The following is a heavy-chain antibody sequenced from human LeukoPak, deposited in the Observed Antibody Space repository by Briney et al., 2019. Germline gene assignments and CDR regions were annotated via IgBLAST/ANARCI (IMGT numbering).Heavy chain of an antibody. J-gene: IGHJ4*02. CDR3: ARGWEPTVAFDI. CDR2: IYYSGST. V-gene: IGHV4-39*01. D-gene: IGHD1-26*01. Sequence: GSLRLSCAASGFTISSYWMNWIRQPPGKGLEWIGSIYYSGSTYYNPSLKSRVTISVDTSKNQFSLKLSSVTAADTAVYYCARGWEPTVAFDIWGQGTLVTVSS. CDR1: GFTISSYW.